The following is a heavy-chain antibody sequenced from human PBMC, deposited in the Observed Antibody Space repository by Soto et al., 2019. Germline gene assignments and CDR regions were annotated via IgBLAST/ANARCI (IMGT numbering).Heavy chain of an antibody. CDR1: GFSLSTNGVG. CDR2: IYWDGDK. J-gene: IGHJ4*02. V-gene: IGHV2-5*02. D-gene: IGHD1-26*01. Sequence: SGPTLVNPTQTLTLTCTFSGFSLSTNGVGVGWIRQPPGKALEWLALIYWDGDKRYSPSLKSRLTITKDTSKNLVVLTMTNMDPLDTATYYGAQRRGAYSFDFWGVGTLVTVPS. CDR3: AQRRGAYSFDF.